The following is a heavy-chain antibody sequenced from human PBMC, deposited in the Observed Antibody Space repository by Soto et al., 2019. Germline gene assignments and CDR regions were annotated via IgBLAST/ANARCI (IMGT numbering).Heavy chain of an antibody. D-gene: IGHD6-19*01. Sequence: GASVKVSCKASGYTFTSYGIGWVRQAPGQGLEWMGWISAYNGNTNYAQKLQGRETMTTDTSTSTVYMELRSLRSEDSSVYFCARVQKSSGNYALDIRGPGTMVTVS. V-gene: IGHV1-18*01. CDR2: ISAYNGNT. CDR3: ARVQKSSGNYALDI. J-gene: IGHJ3*02. CDR1: GYTFTSYG.